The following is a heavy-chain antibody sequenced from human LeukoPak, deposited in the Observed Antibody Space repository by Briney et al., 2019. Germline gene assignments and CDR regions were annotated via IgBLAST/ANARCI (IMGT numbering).Heavy chain of an antibody. CDR2: ISYDGSNK. CDR3: AKDHCGGDCYLFDY. J-gene: IGHJ4*02. Sequence: GGSLRPSCAASGFTFSSYGMHRVRQAPGKGLEWVAVISYDGSNKYYADSVKGRFTISRDNSKNTLYLQMNSLRAEDTAVYYCAKDHCGGDCYLFDYWGQGTLVTVSS. V-gene: IGHV3-30*18. D-gene: IGHD2-21*02. CDR1: GFTFSSYG.